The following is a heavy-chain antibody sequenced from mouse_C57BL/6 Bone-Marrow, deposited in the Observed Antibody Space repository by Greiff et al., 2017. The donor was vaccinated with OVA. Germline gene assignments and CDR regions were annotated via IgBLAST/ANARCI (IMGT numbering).Heavy chain of an antibody. CDR1: GYTFTSYW. CDR3: AFSYDYDPYYYAMDY. J-gene: IGHJ4*01. Sequence: QVQLQQPGAELVKPGASVKMSCKASGYTFTSYWITWVKQRPGQGLAWIGDIYPGSGSTNYNEKFKSKATLPVDTSSSTAYMQLSSLTSEDSAVYYCAFSYDYDPYYYAMDYWGQGTSVTVSS. D-gene: IGHD2-4*01. V-gene: IGHV1-55*01. CDR2: IYPGSGST.